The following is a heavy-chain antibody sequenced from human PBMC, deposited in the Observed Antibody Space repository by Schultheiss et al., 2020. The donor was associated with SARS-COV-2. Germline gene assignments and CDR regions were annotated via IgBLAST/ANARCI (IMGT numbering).Heavy chain of an antibody. J-gene: IGHJ3*02. Sequence: GGSLRLSCAASGFTFSNAWMSWVRQAPGKGLEWVSVIYSGGSTYYADSVKGRFTISRDNSKNTMYLQMNSLRAEDTAVYYCARDNGYYYDIWGQGTMVTVSS. CDR2: IYSGGST. D-gene: IGHD2/OR15-2a*01. V-gene: IGHV3-66*01. CDR1: GFTFSNAW. CDR3: ARDNGYYYDI.